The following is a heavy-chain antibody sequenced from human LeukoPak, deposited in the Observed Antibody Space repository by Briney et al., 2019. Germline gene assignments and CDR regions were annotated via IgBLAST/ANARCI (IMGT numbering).Heavy chain of an antibody. Sequence: GGSLRLSCAASGSTFDDYGMSWVRQAPGKGLEWVSGINWNGGSTGYADSVKGRFTISRDNAKNSLYLQMNSLRAEDTALYYCARVSVAGDYFDYWGQGTLVTVSS. D-gene: IGHD6-19*01. CDR2: INWNGGST. J-gene: IGHJ4*02. CDR1: GSTFDDYG. CDR3: ARVSVAGDYFDY. V-gene: IGHV3-20*04.